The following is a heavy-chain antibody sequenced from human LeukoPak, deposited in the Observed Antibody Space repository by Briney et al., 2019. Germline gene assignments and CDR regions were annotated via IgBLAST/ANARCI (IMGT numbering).Heavy chain of an antibody. J-gene: IGHJ4*02. CDR3: AKRGAAAGPFDY. V-gene: IGHV3-23*01. CDR1: GFTFSSYA. Sequence: PGGSLRLSCAASGFTFSSYAMGWVRQAPGKGLEWASAISGSGGSTYYADSVKGRFTISRDNSKNTLYLQMNSLRAEDTAVYYCAKRGAAAGPFDYWGQGTLVTVSS. D-gene: IGHD6-13*01. CDR2: ISGSGGST.